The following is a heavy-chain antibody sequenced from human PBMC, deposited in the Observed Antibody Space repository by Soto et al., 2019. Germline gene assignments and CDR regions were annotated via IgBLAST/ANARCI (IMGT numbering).Heavy chain of an antibody. CDR2: IYYSGST. J-gene: IGHJ6*03. Sequence: SETLSLTCTVSGGSISSSSYYWGWIRQPPGKGLEWIGSIYYSGSTYYNPSLKSRVTISVDTSKNQFSLKLSSVTAADTAVYYCARHAFSGYDFLYYYYYYYMDVWGKGTTVTVSS. CDR3: ARHAFSGYDFLYYYYYYYMDV. V-gene: IGHV4-39*01. CDR1: GGSISSSSYY. D-gene: IGHD5-12*01.